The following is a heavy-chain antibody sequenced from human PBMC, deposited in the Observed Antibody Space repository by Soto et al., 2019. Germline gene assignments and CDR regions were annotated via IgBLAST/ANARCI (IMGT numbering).Heavy chain of an antibody. Sequence: PSETLSLTCTVSGGSISSSSYYWGWIRQPPGKGLEWIGSIYYSGSTYYNPSLKSRVTISVDTSKNQSSLHLNSVTPEDTAVYYCAGTTSLQWYYMDVWGKGTTVTVSS. CDR2: IYYSGST. CDR1: GGSISSSSYY. J-gene: IGHJ6*03. V-gene: IGHV4-39*01. D-gene: IGHD1-7*01. CDR3: AGTTSLQWYYMDV.